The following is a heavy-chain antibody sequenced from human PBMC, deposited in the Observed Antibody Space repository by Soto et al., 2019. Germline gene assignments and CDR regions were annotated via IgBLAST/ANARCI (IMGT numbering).Heavy chain of an antibody. D-gene: IGHD3-16*01. CDR1: GFTLSNAW. CDR2: IQSKSDGGAT. V-gene: IGHV3-15*01. CDR3: TRVNLGKLDY. Sequence: EVQLVESGGGLVEPGGSLRLSCAASGFTLSNAWMSWVRQAPGKGLEWVGRIQSKSDGGATVYAAPVRGRFTITRDDSKNTLDLQMSSLKTEDTDMYYCTRVNLGKLDYWGQGTLATVSS. J-gene: IGHJ4*02.